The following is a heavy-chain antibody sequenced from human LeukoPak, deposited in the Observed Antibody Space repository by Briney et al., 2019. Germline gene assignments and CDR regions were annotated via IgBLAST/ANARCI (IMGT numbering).Heavy chain of an antibody. D-gene: IGHD2-2*01. Sequence: GGSLRLSCAASGFTFSSYAMSWARQAPGRGLERVSAISGSGGSTYYEESVKGWFTISRDNSKNTLYLQMNSLRAEDTAVYYCARGCSSTSCYDGMDVWGQGTTVTVSS. V-gene: IGHV3-23*01. CDR2: ISGSGGST. J-gene: IGHJ6*02. CDR1: GFTFSSYA. CDR3: ARGCSSTSCYDGMDV.